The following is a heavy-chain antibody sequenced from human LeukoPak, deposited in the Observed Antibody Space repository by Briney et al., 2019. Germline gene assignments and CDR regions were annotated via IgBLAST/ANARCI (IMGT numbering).Heavy chain of an antibody. CDR2: INWDGSGT. J-gene: IGHJ4*02. V-gene: IGHV3-43*01. Sequence: GGSLRLSCAASGFVFDDYSMHWVRQTPGKGLEWISAINWDGSGTYYAESLKGRFTISRDNGDSTLYLQMNNLRTDDTALYYCASEGGYKGPFDYRGRGTLVTVSS. D-gene: IGHD3-22*01. CDR1: GFVFDDYS. CDR3: ASEGGYKGPFDY.